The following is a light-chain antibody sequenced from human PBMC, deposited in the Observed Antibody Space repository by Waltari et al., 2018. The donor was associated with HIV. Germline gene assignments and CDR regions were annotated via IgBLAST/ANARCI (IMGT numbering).Light chain of an antibody. Sequence: QSALTQPPSASASPGQSVTISCPGTSSDVGGYNYVSWYQQHPGKAPKLLIYEVNKRPSGVPDRFSGSKSGNTASLTVSGLQAEDEADYFCCTYAGSNNYVVFGGGTKVTVL. CDR1: SSDVGGYNY. CDR2: EVN. CDR3: CTYAGSNNYVV. V-gene: IGLV2-8*01. J-gene: IGLJ2*01.